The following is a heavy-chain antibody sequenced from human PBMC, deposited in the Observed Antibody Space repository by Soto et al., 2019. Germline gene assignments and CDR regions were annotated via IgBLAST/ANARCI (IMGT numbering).Heavy chain of an antibody. V-gene: IGHV1-8*01. CDR3: ARGGGGGRSSGWNWFDP. J-gene: IGHJ5*02. CDR1: GYTFTSYD. Sequence: QVQLVQSGAEVKKPGASVKVSCKASGYTFTSYDINWVRQATGQGLEWMGWMNPNIGNTGDAQKFQGRVTMTRNTSISTAYMELSSLRSEDTAVYYCARGGGGGRSSGWNWFDPWVQGTLVTVSS. D-gene: IGHD6-19*01. CDR2: MNPNIGNT.